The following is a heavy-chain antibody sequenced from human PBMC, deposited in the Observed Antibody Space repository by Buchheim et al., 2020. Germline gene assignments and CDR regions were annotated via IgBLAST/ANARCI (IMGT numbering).Heavy chain of an antibody. CDR1: GGSFSGYY. V-gene: IGHV4-34*01. CDR3: ASNEPIQLWFTYYYYGMDV. Sequence: QVQLQQWGAGLLKPSETLSLTCAVYGGSFSGYYWSWIRQPPGKGLEWIGEINHSGSTNYNPSLKSRVTLSVGTSKNQFSLKLSSVTAADTAVYYCASNEPIQLWFTYYYYGMDVWGQGTT. J-gene: IGHJ6*02. D-gene: IGHD5-18*01. CDR2: INHSGST.